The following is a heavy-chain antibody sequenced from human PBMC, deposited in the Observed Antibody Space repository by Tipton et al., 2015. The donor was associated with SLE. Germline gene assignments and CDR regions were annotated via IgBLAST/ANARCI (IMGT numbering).Heavy chain of an antibody. V-gene: IGHV4-38-2*01. CDR1: PYSISGGYY. J-gene: IGHJ4*02. CDR2: IYHNGSP. CDR3: ARANYFDSSGYYFDS. D-gene: IGHD3-22*01. Sequence: TLSLTCGVPPYSISGGYYWAWIRQPPGKGLEWIGNIYHNGSPYYNPSLKTRVSMSVDASRDQFSLRLTSVTAADTAVYYCARANYFDSSGYYFDSWGQGTLVTVSS.